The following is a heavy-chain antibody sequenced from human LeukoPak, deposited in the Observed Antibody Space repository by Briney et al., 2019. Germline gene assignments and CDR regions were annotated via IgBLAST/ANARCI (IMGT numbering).Heavy chain of an antibody. CDR2: IIPIFATA. CDR1: GDTLSSYA. V-gene: IGHV1-69*13. CDR3: AREWGSYYMDV. Sequence: ASVKVSCKASGDTLSSYAISWVRQAPGEGLEWMGGIIPIFATANYAQKFQGRVTITADESTSTAYMELSSLRSEDTAVYYCAREWGSYYMDVWGKGTTVTVSS. D-gene: IGHD3-16*01. J-gene: IGHJ6*03.